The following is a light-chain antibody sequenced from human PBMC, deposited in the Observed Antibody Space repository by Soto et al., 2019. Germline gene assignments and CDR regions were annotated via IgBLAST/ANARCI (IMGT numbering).Light chain of an antibody. V-gene: IGLV1-40*01. CDR3: GAWDDSLGAWV. Sequence: QAVLTQPPSVSGAPGQRLTISCTGSSSNIGADYDVHWYQQLPGTAPKLLIYANSNRPSGVPDRFSAYKSGKTAYLAISGLRSEDEAVYYCGAWDDSLGAWVFGGGTKLTVL. J-gene: IGLJ3*02. CDR2: ANS. CDR1: SSNIGADYD.